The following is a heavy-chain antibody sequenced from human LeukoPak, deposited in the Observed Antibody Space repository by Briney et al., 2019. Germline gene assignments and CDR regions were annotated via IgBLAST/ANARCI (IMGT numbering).Heavy chain of an antibody. CDR1: GFTFSSYT. J-gene: IGHJ4*02. CDR3: ARDKGSYDSDF. D-gene: IGHD5-18*01. CDR2: ISSSSSYI. Sequence: GGSLRLSCAASGFTFSSYTMNWLRQAPGKGLEWVSSISSSSSYIYYADSVKGRFTISRDNAKNPLYLQMNSLRAEDTAVYYCARDKGSYDSDFWGQGTLVTVSS. V-gene: IGHV3-21*01.